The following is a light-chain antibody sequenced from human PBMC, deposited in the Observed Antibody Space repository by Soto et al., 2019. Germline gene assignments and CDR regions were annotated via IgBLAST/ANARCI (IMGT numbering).Light chain of an antibody. CDR1: QSLIHSDGNTY. CDR3: MQGTHWPWT. CDR2: KVS. J-gene: IGKJ1*01. V-gene: IGKV2-30*02. Sequence: DVVMTQSPLSLPVTLGQPASISCRSSQSLIHSDGNTYLNWFPQRPGQSPRRIIYKVSDRDSAVPDRFTGSGSGTDFTLKISRVEAEDVGVYYCMQGTHWPWTFGQGTEVEIK.